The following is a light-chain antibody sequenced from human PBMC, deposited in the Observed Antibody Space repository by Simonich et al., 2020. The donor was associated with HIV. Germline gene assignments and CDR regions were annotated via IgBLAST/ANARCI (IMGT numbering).Light chain of an antibody. Sequence: DIVMTQSPDSLAVSLGERATINCKSSQTVLYSSNNKNYLAWYQQKPGQPPNLLIYWASTRESVVPDRFNGSGSETDFTLTISSLQAEDVAVYYCQQYYITPHTFGQGTKVEIK. CDR3: QQYYITPHT. CDR1: QTVLYSSNNKNY. CDR2: WAS. J-gene: IGKJ1*01. V-gene: IGKV4-1*01.